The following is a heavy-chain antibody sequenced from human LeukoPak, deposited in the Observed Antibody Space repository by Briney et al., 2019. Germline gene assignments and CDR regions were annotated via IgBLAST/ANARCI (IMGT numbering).Heavy chain of an antibody. V-gene: IGHV1-69*13. D-gene: IGHD6-13*01. CDR1: GGTFSSYA. Sequence: ASVKVSCKASGGTFSSYAIGWVRQAPGQGLEWMGGIIPIFGTANYAQKFQGRVTITADESTSTAYMELSSLRSEDTAVYYCARDGDIAAAGRWFDPWGQGTLVTVSS. CDR2: IIPIFGTA. CDR3: ARDGDIAAAGRWFDP. J-gene: IGHJ5*02.